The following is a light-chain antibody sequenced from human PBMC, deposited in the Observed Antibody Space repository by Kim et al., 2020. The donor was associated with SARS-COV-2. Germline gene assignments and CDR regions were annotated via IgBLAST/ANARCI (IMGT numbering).Light chain of an antibody. CDR3: QQYDNLPPLT. J-gene: IGKJ4*01. CDR2: DAS. V-gene: IGKV1-33*01. CDR1: QDISNY. Sequence: AVGDRVTITCQASQDISNYLHWYQQKPGKAPKLLIYDASNLETGGPSRFSGSGSGTDFTFTISSLQPEDIATYYCQQYDNLPPLTFGGGTKVDIK.